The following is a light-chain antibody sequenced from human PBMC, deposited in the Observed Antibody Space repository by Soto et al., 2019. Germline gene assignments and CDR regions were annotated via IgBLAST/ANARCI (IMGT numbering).Light chain of an antibody. CDR2: GAS. CDR3: QQYNDWPRT. CDR1: QSVSSN. V-gene: IGKV3-15*01. Sequence: EKALTQSPVTLSLSPGERATLSCRASQSVSSNLAWYQQRPGQAPRLLIYGASTRASGVPDRFSGSGSGTEFILTISSLQSEDSAVYYCQQYNDWPRTFGQGTRVEIK. J-gene: IGKJ1*01.